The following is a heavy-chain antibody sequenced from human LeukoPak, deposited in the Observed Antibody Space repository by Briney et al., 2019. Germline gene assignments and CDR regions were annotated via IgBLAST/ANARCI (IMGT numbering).Heavy chain of an antibody. D-gene: IGHD3-10*01. J-gene: IGHJ4*02. CDR2: IRQDGSEK. Sequence: GGSLRLSCAASGFTFSNYWMSWVRQAPGQGLEWVAKIRQDGSEKYYVDSVKGRFTISRDNSKNTLYLQMNSLRAEDTAVYYCATGEAMVRGVIAYFDYWGQGTLVTVSS. V-gene: IGHV3-7*01. CDR1: GFTFSNYW. CDR3: ATGEAMVRGVIAYFDY.